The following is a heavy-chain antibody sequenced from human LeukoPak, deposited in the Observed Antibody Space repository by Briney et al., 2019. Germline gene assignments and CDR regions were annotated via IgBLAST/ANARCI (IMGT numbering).Heavy chain of an antibody. CDR1: GFTFSTYW. D-gene: IGHD4-17*01. CDR3: ARGDYVGLDYYYYYMDV. Sequence: PGGSLRLSCAASGFTFSTYWMTWVRQAPGKGLEWVANIKQDGSEKYYVDSVKGRFTISRDNAKNSLYLQMNSLRAEDTAVYYCARGDYVGLDYYYYYMDVWGKGTTVTVSS. J-gene: IGHJ6*03. CDR2: IKQDGSEK. V-gene: IGHV3-7*01.